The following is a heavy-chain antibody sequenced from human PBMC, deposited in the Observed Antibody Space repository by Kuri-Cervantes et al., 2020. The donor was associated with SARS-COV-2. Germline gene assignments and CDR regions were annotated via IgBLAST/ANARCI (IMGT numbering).Heavy chain of an antibody. Sequence: GESLKISCAASGFTFSNYGMHWVRQAPGKGLEWVAFIRYDGSNKYYADSVKGRFTISRDNSKNTLYLQMNSLRAEDTAVYYCAKDRSSGWPNYYYYGMDVWGQGTTVTVSS. CDR3: AKDRSSGWPNYYYYGMDV. J-gene: IGHJ6*02. CDR2: IRYDGSNK. D-gene: IGHD6-19*01. V-gene: IGHV3-30*02. CDR1: GFTFSNYG.